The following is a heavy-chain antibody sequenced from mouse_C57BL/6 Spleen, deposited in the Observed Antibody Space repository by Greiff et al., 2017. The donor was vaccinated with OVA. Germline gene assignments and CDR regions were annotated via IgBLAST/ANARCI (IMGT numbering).Heavy chain of an antibody. J-gene: IGHJ1*03. CDR2: INPNYGTT. CDR3: SRGNYDDAYWYFDV. Sequence: VQLQQSGPELVKPGASVKISCKASGYSFTDYNMNWVKQSNGKSLEWIGVINPNYGTTSYNQQFKGKATLTVDQSSSTAYMQLNSLTSEDSAVYYCSRGNYDDAYWYFDVWGTGTTVTVSA. V-gene: IGHV1-39*01. CDR1: GYSFTDYN. D-gene: IGHD2-4*01.